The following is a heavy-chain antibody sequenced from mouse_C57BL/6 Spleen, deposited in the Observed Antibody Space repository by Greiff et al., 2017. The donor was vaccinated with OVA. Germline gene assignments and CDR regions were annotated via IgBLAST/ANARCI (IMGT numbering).Heavy chain of an antibody. V-gene: IGHV5-17*01. D-gene: IGHD2-5*01. CDR1: GFTFSDYG. Sequence: EVHLVESGGGLVKPGGSLKLSCAASGFTFSDYGMHWVRQAPEKGLEWVAYISSGSSTTYYADTVKGRFTITRDNSQTTLFLQLTSLRSEDTAMYYSARRNYSNYGSAMDYWGQGTSVTVSS. J-gene: IGHJ4*01. CDR2: ISSGSSTT. CDR3: ARRNYSNYGSAMDY.